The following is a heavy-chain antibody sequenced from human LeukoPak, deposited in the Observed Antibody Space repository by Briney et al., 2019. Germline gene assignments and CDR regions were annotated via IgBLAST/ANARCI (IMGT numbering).Heavy chain of an antibody. CDR1: GYSFTNFD. J-gene: IGHJ6*03. Sequence: ASVKVSCKASGYSFTNFDINWVRQATGQGLEWMGWMNPNSGNKGYAQKFQGRVTMTMNTSITTAYMALSSLRSEDTAVYYCARGPQWRGDYYYMDVWGRGTTVTVSS. CDR3: ARGPQWRGDYYYMDV. D-gene: IGHD6-19*01. V-gene: IGHV1-8*01. CDR2: MNPNSGNK.